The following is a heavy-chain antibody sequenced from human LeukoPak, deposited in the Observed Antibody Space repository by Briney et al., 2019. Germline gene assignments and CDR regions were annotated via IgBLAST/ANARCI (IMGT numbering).Heavy chain of an antibody. D-gene: IGHD3-10*01. V-gene: IGHV1-69*01. J-gene: IGHJ4*02. CDR1: GGTFSSYA. CDR3: ARVNRMVRGEFDY. Sequence: AVKVSCKASGGTFSSYAISWVRQAPGQGLEWMGGIIPIFGTANYAQKFQGRVTITADESTSTAYMELSSLRSEDTAVYYCARVNRMVRGEFDYWGQGTLVTV. CDR2: IIPIFGTA.